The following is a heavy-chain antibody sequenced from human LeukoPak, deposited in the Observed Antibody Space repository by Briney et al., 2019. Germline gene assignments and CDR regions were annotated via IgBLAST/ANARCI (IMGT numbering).Heavy chain of an antibody. J-gene: IGHJ5*02. D-gene: IGHD4-11*01. CDR3: ASGRDYSNSVAANNWFEP. CDR2: ISAYNGNT. V-gene: IGHV1-18*01. Sequence: ASVKVSCKASGYTFTSYGISWVRQAPGQGLEWMGWISAYNGNTNYAQKLQGRVTMTTDTSTSTAYMELRSLRSEDTAVYYCASGRDYSNSVAANNWFEPWGQGTLVTVSS. CDR1: GYTFTSYG.